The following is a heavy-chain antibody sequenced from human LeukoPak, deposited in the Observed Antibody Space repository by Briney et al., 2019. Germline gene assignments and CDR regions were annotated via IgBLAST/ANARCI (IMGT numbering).Heavy chain of an antibody. D-gene: IGHD6-19*01. V-gene: IGHV3-66*01. CDR3: ATSGWWGYFDY. CDR1: GFTVSSNY. Sequence: GGSLRLSCAASGFTVSSNYMSWVRQAPGKGLEWVSIIYSGGSTYYADSVRGRFTISRDNSKNTLYLLMNSLRAEDTAVYYCATSGWWGYFDYWGQGALVTVSS. J-gene: IGHJ4*02. CDR2: IYSGGST.